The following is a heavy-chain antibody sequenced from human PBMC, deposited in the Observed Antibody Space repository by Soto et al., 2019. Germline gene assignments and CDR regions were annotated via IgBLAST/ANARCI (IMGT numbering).Heavy chain of an antibody. Sequence: QVQLVQSGAEVKKPGASVKVSCKASGYTFTGYYMHWVRQAPGQGLEWMGWINPNSGGTNYAQKFQGRVTMTRDTSISTSYMELSRLRSDDTAVYYCARGSIVVVPAVYVAIGCPWGQGTLVTVSS. CDR1: GYTFTGYY. V-gene: IGHV1-2*02. D-gene: IGHD2-2*01. CDR3: ARGSIVVVPAVYVAIGCP. J-gene: IGHJ5*02. CDR2: INPNSGGT.